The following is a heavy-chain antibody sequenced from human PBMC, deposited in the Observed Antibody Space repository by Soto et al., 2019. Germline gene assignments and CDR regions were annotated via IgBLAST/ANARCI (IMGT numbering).Heavy chain of an antibody. CDR1: GLSLSTTGVG. CDR3: VQSRCGGDCLQSYSSHSYYGLDV. Sequence: QITLKESGPTLVKPTQTLTLTCTFSGLSLSTTGVGVGWIRQPPGKALEWLALIYWDDDKRYSPSLKSRLTITKDTSKTQVVLTMTNRDPVDTATYYCVQSRCGGDCLQSYSSHSYYGLDVWGQGTTVTVSS. D-gene: IGHD2-21*02. J-gene: IGHJ6*02. V-gene: IGHV2-5*02. CDR2: IYWDDDK.